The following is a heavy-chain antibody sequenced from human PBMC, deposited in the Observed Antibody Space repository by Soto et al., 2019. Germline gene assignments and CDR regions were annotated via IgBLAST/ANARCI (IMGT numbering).Heavy chain of an antibody. V-gene: IGHV1-18*01. Sequence: ASVKVSCKASGYTFTSYGISWVRQAPGQGLERMRWISAYNGNTNYAQKLQGRVTMTTDTSTSTAYMELRSLRSDDTAVYYCARGGAPIAVAGTSYYYYYGMDVWGQGTTVTVSS. CDR1: GYTFTSYG. J-gene: IGHJ6*02. D-gene: IGHD6-19*01. CDR3: ARGGAPIAVAGTSYYYYYGMDV. CDR2: ISAYNGNT.